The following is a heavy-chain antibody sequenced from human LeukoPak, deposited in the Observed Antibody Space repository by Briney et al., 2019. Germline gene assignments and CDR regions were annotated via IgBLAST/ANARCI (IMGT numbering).Heavy chain of an antibody. D-gene: IGHD3-10*01. Sequence: GGSLRLSCAASGLTFSSYAMHWVRQAPGKGLEWVAVISYDGSNKYYADSVKGRFTISRDNSKNTLYLQMNSLRAEDTAVYYCAKAGVPRAFDIWGQGTMVTVSS. CDR3: AKAGVPRAFDI. CDR1: GLTFSSYA. J-gene: IGHJ3*02. CDR2: ISYDGSNK. V-gene: IGHV3-30-3*01.